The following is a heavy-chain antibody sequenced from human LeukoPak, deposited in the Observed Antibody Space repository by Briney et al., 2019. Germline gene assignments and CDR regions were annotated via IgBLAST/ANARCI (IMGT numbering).Heavy chain of an antibody. CDR3: ARHISSGWDY. Sequence: SETLSLTCTVSGGSISSYYWSWVRQPPGKGLEWIGHIYYSGSTKYNPSLKSRVTMSVDTSKNQFSLKLSSVAAADTAVYYCARHISSGWDYWGQGTLVTVSS. D-gene: IGHD6-19*01. CDR1: GGSISSYY. V-gene: IGHV4-59*08. CDR2: IYYSGST. J-gene: IGHJ4*02.